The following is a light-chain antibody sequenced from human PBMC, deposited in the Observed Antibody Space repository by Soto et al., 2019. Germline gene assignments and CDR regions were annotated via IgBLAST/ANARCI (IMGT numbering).Light chain of an antibody. CDR1: QSVSSY. Sequence: EIVLTQSPGTLSLSPWERATLSCRASQSVSSYLAWYQQKPGQAPRLLIYDASNRATGIPARFSGSGSGTDFTLTISSLEPEDFAVYYCQQRSNWITFGQGTRLEI. CDR3: QQRSNWIT. V-gene: IGKV3-11*01. CDR2: DAS. J-gene: IGKJ5*01.